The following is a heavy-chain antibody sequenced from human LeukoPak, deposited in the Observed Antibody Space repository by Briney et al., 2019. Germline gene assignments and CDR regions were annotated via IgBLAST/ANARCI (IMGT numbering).Heavy chain of an antibody. CDR2: ISASGSSI. D-gene: IGHD3-10*01. CDR3: VTDYHGSGTYDY. CDR1: GFTFGDYY. J-gene: IGHJ4*02. Sequence: GGSLRLSCAPSGFTFGDYYMSWIRQTPGKGLEWLSCISASGSSISYADSVKGRFTISRDNAKNSLYLQMNSLRSEDTGVYYCVTDYHGSGTYDYWGQGTLVTVSS. V-gene: IGHV3-11*01.